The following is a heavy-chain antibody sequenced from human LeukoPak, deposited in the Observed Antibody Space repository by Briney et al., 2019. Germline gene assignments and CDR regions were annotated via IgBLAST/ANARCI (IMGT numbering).Heavy chain of an antibody. J-gene: IGHJ4*02. CDR3: VAWGSLVV. V-gene: IGHV3-7*01. CDR1: GFTFSNAW. CDR2: IKEDGTRK. D-gene: IGHD3-16*01. Sequence: PGGSLRLSCAASGFTFSNAWMSWVRQAPGKGLDWVAHIKEDGTRKYYVDSVRGRFTISRDNAKNSLFLQMNSLRVEDTAVFYCVAWGSLVVWGQGTLVTVSS.